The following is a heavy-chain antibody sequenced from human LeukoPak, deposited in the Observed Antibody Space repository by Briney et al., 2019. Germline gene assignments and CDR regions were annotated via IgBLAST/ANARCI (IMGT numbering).Heavy chain of an antibody. D-gene: IGHD4-17*01. Sequence: GGSLRLSCAASGFTFSSYSMNWVRQAPGKGLEWVSSISSSSSYIYYADSAKGRFTISRDNAKNSLYLQMNSLRAKDTAVYYCARDTNGDYGMDVWGQGTTVTVPS. V-gene: IGHV3-21*01. J-gene: IGHJ6*02. CDR1: GFTFSSYS. CDR2: ISSSSSYI. CDR3: ARDTNGDYGMDV.